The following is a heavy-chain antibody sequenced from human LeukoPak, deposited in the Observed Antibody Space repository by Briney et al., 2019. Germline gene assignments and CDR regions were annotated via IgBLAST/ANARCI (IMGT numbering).Heavy chain of an antibody. V-gene: IGHV3-9*01. J-gene: IGHJ5*02. CDR1: GFTFDDYA. CDR3: ARGASAQLRFLPLEGHWFDP. Sequence: GGSLRLSCAASGFTFDDYAMHWVRQAPGKGLEWASGISWISGSIGYADSVKGRFTISRDNAKNSLYLQMNSLRAEDTAVYYCARGASAQLRFLPLEGHWFDPWGQGTLVTVSS. D-gene: IGHD3-3*01. CDR2: ISWISGSI.